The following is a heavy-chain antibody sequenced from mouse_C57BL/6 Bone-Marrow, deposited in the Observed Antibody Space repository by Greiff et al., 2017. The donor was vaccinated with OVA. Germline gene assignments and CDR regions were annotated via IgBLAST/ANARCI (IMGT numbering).Heavy chain of an antibody. J-gene: IGHJ1*03. CDR1: GFTFSDYY. CDR3: ARHLYLYFDV. D-gene: IGHD5-1-1*01. CDR2: ISNGGGST. Sequence: EVMLVESGGGLVQPGGSLKLSCAASGFTFSDYYMYWVRQTPEKRLEWVAYISNGGGSTYYPDTVKGRFTISRDNAKNTLYLQMSRLKSEDTAMYYCARHLYLYFDVWGTGTTVTVSS. V-gene: IGHV5-12*01.